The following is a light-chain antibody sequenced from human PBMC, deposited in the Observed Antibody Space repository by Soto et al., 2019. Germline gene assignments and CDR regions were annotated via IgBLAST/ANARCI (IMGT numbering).Light chain of an antibody. J-gene: IGLJ2*01. CDR3: SSYTRSSVRV. CDR1: SSDVGGYNY. CDR2: DVS. V-gene: IGLV2-14*01. Sequence: QSALTQPASVSGSPGQSITISCTGTSSDVGGYNYVSWYQQHPGKAPKLMIYDVSNRPSGVSNRFSGSKSGNMASLTISGLQAEDVADYYCSSYTRSSVRVFGGGTKLTVL.